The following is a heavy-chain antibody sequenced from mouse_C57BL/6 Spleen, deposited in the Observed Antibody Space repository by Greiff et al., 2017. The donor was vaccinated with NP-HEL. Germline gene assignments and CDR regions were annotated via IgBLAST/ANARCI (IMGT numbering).Heavy chain of an antibody. CDR2: IDPETGGT. D-gene: IGHD2-1*01. V-gene: IGHV1-15*01. CDR1: GYTFTDYE. J-gene: IGHJ3*01. Sequence: VQLVESGAELVRPGASVTLSCKASGYTFTDYEMHWVKQTPVHGLEWIGAIDPETGGTAYNQKFKGKAILTADKSSSTAYMELRSLTSEDSAVYYCTYFFAYWGQGTLVTVSA. CDR3: TYFFAY.